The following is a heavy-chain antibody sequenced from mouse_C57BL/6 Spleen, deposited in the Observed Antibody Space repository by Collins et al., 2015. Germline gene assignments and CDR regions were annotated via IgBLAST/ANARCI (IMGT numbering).Heavy chain of an antibody. Sequence: PGRGLEWIGRIDPNSGGTKYNEKFKSKATLTVDKPSSTAYMQLSSLTSEDSAVYYCARSNGSSYWYFDVWGTGTTVTVSS. V-gene: IGHV1-72*01. J-gene: IGHJ1*03. D-gene: IGHD1-1*01. CDR2: IDPNSGGT. CDR3: ARSNGSSYWYFDV.